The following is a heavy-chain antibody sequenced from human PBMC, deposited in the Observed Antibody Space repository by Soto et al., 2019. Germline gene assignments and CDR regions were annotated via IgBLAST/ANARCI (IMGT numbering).Heavy chain of an antibody. CDR2: ISPHNDRT. J-gene: IGHJ3*02. CDR3: ARDLYYSSGRYFDHDAFDI. D-gene: IGHD6-19*01. V-gene: IGHV1-18*01. Sequence: VASVKVSCKASGYNFTSYGISCVRQAPGQGLEWMGWISPHNDRTKYARRFQDRVTMTTETPTSTVYMELGSLRSDDTAVYYCARDLYYSSGRYFDHDAFDIWGQGTVVTVSS. CDR1: GYNFTSYG.